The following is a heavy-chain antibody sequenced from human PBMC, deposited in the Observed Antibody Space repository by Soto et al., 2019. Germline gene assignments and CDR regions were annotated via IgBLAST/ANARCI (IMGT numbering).Heavy chain of an antibody. CDR2: FESGGGI. CDR1: VFSVSTKY. Sequence: PWESLPVFCASSVFSVSTKYMTWVRQAPGKGLEWVSVFESGGGIYYAESVKGRFSISRDYAKNTVYLQMNSLRAEDTAVHYCARAGVTTDFFDYWGHGTMFTVSS. CDR3: ARAGVTTDFFDY. J-gene: IGHJ4*01. D-gene: IGHD3-3*01. V-gene: IGHV3-53*01.